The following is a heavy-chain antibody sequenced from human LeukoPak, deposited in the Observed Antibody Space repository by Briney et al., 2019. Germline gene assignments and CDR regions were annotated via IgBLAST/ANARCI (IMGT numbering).Heavy chain of an antibody. CDR2: INPNSGGT. CDR3: ARRVLYGSGSWEYYFDC. V-gene: IGHV1-2*02. CDR1: GYTFTSYY. Sequence: ASVKVSCKASGYTFTSYYMHWVRQAPGQGLEWMGWINPNSGGTNYAQKFQGRVTMTRDTSISTAYMELSRLRSDDTAVYYCARRVLYGSGSWEYYFDCWGQGTLVTVSS. J-gene: IGHJ4*02. D-gene: IGHD3-10*01.